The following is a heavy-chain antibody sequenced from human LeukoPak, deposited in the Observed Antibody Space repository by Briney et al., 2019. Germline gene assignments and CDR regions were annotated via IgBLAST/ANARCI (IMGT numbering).Heavy chain of an antibody. CDR2: IYYSGST. J-gene: IGHJ6*02. CDR3: ARQGGLVTRSPYYYGMDV. D-gene: IGHD2-21*02. CDR1: GGSISSHY. Sequence: SETLSLTCTVSGGSISSHYWSWIRQPPGKGLEWIGYIYYSGSTNYNPSLKSRVTISVDTSKNQFSLKLSSVTAADTAVYYCARQGGLVTRSPYYYGMDVWGQGTTVTVSS. V-gene: IGHV4-59*08.